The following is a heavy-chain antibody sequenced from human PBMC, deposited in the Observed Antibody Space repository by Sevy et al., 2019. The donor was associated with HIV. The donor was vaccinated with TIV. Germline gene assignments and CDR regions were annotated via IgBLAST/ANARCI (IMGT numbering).Heavy chain of an antibody. J-gene: IGHJ5*02. Sequence: SETLSLTCTVSGVSISGGAYYWGWIRQPPGKGLEWIGSISYTGSTYYNPSLKSRVTISVDTSKNQFSLKLTSVTAADTAVYYCARRRDNNWFDPWGQGTLVTVSS. CDR1: GVSISGGAYY. D-gene: IGHD2-15*01. CDR3: ARRRDNNWFDP. V-gene: IGHV4-39*01. CDR2: ISYTGST.